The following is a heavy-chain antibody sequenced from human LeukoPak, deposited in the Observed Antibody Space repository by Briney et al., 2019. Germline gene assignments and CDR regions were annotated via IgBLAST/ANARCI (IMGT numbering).Heavy chain of an antibody. D-gene: IGHD1-1*01. CDR3: ARRTTESYSDY. J-gene: IGHJ4*02. CDR2: IHYSGTT. CDR1: GGSISDGTYY. V-gene: IGHV4-39*01. Sequence: SETLSLTCTVSGGSISDGTYYWGWIRQPPGKGLEWIGTIHYSGTTHYNRSLKSRVTLSVDTSKNQFSLRLSSVTAADTAIYYCARRTTESYSDYWGQGTLVTVST.